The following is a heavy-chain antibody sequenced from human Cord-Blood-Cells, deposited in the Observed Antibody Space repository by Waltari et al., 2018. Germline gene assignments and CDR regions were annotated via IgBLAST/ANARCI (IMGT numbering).Heavy chain of an antibody. CDR3: ARGFEVAARYDAFDI. Sequence: QVQLVESGGGVVQPGRSLRLSCAASGFTFSSYGMHWVRQAPGKGLEWVAVIWYDGSNKYYADSVKGRFTISRDNSKNTLYLQMNSLRAEDTAVYYCARGFEVAARYDAFDIWGQGTMVTVSS. CDR2: IWYDGSNK. CDR1: GFTFSSYG. J-gene: IGHJ3*02. D-gene: IGHD2-15*01. V-gene: IGHV3-33*01.